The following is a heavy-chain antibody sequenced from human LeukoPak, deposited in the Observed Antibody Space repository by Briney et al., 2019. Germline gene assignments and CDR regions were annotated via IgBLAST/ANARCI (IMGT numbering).Heavy chain of an antibody. CDR3: ARGTYYYDSSGYIFDY. CDR1: GYTFTSYG. CDR2: ISAYNGNT. D-gene: IGHD3-22*01. Sequence: GASVKVSCKASGYTFTSYGISWVRQAPGQGLEWMGWISAYNGNTNYAQKLQGRVTMTTDTSTSTAYMELRSLRSDDTAVYYCARGTYYYDSSGYIFDYWGQGTLVTVSS. J-gene: IGHJ4*02. V-gene: IGHV1-18*01.